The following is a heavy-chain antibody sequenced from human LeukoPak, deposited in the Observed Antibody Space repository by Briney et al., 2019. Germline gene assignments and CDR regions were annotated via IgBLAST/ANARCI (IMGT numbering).Heavy chain of an antibody. V-gene: IGHV4-30-4*01. CDR2: IYYSGST. Sequence: SETLSLTCTVSGGSISSGDYYWSWIRQPPGKGLEWIGYIYYSGSTYYNPSLKSRVTISVDTSKNQFSLKLSSVTAADTAVYYCARRGYDYVWGSYRYTAFFDYWGQGTLVTVSS. J-gene: IGHJ4*02. CDR1: GGSISSGDYY. D-gene: IGHD3-16*02. CDR3: ARRGYDYVWGSYRYTAFFDY.